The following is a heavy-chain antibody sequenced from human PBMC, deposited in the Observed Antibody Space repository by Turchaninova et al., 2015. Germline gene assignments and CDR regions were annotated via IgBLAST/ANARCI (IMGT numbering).Heavy chain of an antibody. D-gene: IGHD1-20*01. Sequence: QVHLVESGGVVVQPGSSLSLSCAASGFTFSRYGMLWVRQHPVRGLEGVEVIWYDGSNKSYADTVKGRFTISRENSKNTLYLQMNSLRAEDTAVYYCAREGTNWSLDYWGQGTLVTVSS. CDR3: AREGTNWSLDY. V-gene: IGHV3-33*01. J-gene: IGHJ4*02. CDR1: GFTFSRYG. CDR2: IWYDGSNK.